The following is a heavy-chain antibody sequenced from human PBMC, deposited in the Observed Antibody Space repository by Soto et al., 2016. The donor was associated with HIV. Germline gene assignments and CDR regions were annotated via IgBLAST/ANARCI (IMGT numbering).Heavy chain of an antibody. J-gene: IGHJ3*02. D-gene: IGHD2-2*01. CDR3: ARVPIRSRAFDI. V-gene: IGHV1-8*03. CDR1: GYTFVSYD. CDR2: MNPNSGNT. Sequence: QVQLVQSGAEVKKPGASVKVSCKASGYTFVSYDINWVRQAAGQGLEWMGWMNPNSGNTGYAQKFQGRVTITRNISISTAYMELSSLRSEDTAVYYCARVPIRSRAFDIWGQGTMVTVSS.